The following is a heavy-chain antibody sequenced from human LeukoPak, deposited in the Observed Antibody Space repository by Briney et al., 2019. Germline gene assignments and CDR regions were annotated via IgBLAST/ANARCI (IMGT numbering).Heavy chain of an antibody. CDR3: AKGRALWTYDFDS. CDR2: IGDSGDKS. V-gene: IGHV3-23*01. Sequence: GGSLRLSCAASGFTFSRYAMTWVRRAPGKGLEWVSTIGDSGDKSYYPDSVKGRFTISRDLSKDTLFVEMHNLRAEDTAVYYCAKGRALWTYDFDSWGQGTLVTVSS. J-gene: IGHJ4*02. D-gene: IGHD3/OR15-3a*01. CDR1: GFTFSRYA.